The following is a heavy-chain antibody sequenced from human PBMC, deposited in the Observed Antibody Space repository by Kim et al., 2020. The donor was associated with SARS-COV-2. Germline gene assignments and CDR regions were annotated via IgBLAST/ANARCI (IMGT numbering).Heavy chain of an antibody. CDR1: GYTFTSYD. J-gene: IGHJ5*02. Sequence: ASVKVSCKASGYTFTSYDINWVRQATGQGLEWMGWMNPNSGNTGYAQKFQGRVTMTRNTSISTAYMELSSLRSEDTAVYYCARGRSYSLDIVVVPAAIYWFDPWGQGTLVTVSS. CDR3: ARGRSYSLDIVVVPAAIYWFDP. CDR2: MNPNSGNT. D-gene: IGHD2-2*02. V-gene: IGHV1-8*01.